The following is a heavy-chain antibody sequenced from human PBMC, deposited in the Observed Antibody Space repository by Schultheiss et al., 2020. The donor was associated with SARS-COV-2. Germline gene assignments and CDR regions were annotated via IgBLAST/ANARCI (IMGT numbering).Heavy chain of an antibody. CDR1: GFTFSSYS. Sequence: GGSLRLSCAASGFTFSSYSMNWVRQAPGKGLEWVSYISGTTGTIHYAESVKGRFTISRDNAKNSLYLQVNSLRDEDTAVYYCTRGIWETLAHYHMDVWGKGTTVTVSS. J-gene: IGHJ6*03. D-gene: IGHD1-26*01. CDR2: ISGTTGTI. V-gene: IGHV3-48*02. CDR3: TRGIWETLAHYHMDV.